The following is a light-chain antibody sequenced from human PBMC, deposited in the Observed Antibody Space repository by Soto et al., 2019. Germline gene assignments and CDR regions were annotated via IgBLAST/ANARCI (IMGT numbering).Light chain of an antibody. V-gene: IGKV1-5*03. J-gene: IGKJ1*01. CDR2: EAS. CDR1: QTISRW. Sequence: DIQMTQSPSTLSASVGDRVTITCRASQTISRWLAWYQQKPGKAPKLLIYEASSLQSGVPSRFSGSGSGTDFTLTISRLEPEDFAVYYCQQYDSSPSWTFGQGTKVDNK. CDR3: QQYDSSPSWT.